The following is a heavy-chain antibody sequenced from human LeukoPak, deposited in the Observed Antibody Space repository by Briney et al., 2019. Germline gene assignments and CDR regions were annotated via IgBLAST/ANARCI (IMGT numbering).Heavy chain of an antibody. CDR1: GDSLSSYY. J-gene: IGHJ5*02. CDR3: ARGNSSGYLAWFAP. CDR2: IYYSGST. D-gene: IGHD3-22*01. V-gene: IGHV4-59*01. Sequence: SETLSLTCTVSGDSLSSYYWSWIRQPPGKGLEWIGCIYYSGSTNYNPSLKSRVTISVDTSKNQFSLKLNSVTAADTAVYYCARGNSSGYLAWFAPWGQGTLVTVSS.